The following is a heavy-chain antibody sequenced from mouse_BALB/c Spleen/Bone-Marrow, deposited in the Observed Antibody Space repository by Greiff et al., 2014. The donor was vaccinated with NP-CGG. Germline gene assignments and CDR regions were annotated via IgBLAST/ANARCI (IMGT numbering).Heavy chain of an antibody. Sequence: EVQLQQSGPELVKPGASVKISCKASGYSFTGYYMHWVKQSHGNSLDWIGYIYPYNGVSSYNQKFKGKATLTVDKSSNTAYMELCSLTSDDSAVYYCESRGEYFDVWGAGTTVTVSS. V-gene: IGHV1-31*01. CDR2: IYPYNGVS. J-gene: IGHJ1*01. CDR3: ESRGEYFDV. CDR1: GYSFTGYY.